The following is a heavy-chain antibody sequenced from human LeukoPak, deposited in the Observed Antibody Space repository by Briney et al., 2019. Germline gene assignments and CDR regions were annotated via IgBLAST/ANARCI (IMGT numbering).Heavy chain of an antibody. CDR2: SNDSGGT. CDR1: GGTFSGYY. Sequence: KSSETLSLTCAVYGGTFSGYYWSWIRQPPGKRLEWVGESNDSGGTNYNPSLKSRVTISVDTSKNQFSLKLSSVTAADTAVYYCARCPRRQNSGYSIGFQHWGQGTLVTVSS. CDR3: ARCPRRQNSGYSIGFQH. D-gene: IGHD3-22*01. J-gene: IGHJ1*01. V-gene: IGHV4-34*01.